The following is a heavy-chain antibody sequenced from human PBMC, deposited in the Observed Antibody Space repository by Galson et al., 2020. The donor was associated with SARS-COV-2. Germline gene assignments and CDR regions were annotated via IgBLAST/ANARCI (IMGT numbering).Heavy chain of an antibody. V-gene: IGHV3-21*01. CDR3: ARDLLPPEGYCSSTSCYVCGWFGR. CDR2: ISSSSSYI. Sequence: GESLKISCAASGFTFSSYSMNWVRQAPGKGLEWVSSISSSSSYIYYADSVKGRFTISRDNAKNSLYLQMNSLRAEDTAVYYCARDLLPPEGYCSSTSCYVCGWFGRWGQGTLVTVSS. J-gene: IGHJ5*02. D-gene: IGHD2-2*01. CDR1: GFTFSSYS.